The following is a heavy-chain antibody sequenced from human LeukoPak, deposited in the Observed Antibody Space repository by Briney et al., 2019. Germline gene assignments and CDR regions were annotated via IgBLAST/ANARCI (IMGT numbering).Heavy chain of an antibody. Sequence: ASVKVSCKASGYPFTGCYMHWVRQAPGQGLEWMGWINPNSGGTNYAQKFQGRVTMTRDTSISTAYMELSRLRSDDTAVYYCAKGNSSSVPQKGPDYWGQGTLVTVSS. J-gene: IGHJ4*02. V-gene: IGHV1-2*02. CDR1: GYPFTGCY. CDR3: AKGNSSSVPQKGPDY. D-gene: IGHD6-13*01. CDR2: INPNSGGT.